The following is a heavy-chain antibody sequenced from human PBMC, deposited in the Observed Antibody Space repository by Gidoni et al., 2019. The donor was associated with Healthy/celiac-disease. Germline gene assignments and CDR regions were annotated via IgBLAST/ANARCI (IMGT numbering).Heavy chain of an antibody. J-gene: IGHJ3*02. CDR1: GYSISSGYY. V-gene: IGHV4-38-2*02. D-gene: IGHD3-3*01. Sequence: QVQLQESGPGLVKPSETLSLTCTVSGYSISSGYYWGWIRQPPGKGLEWIGSIYHSGSTYYNPSLKSRVTISVDTSKNQFSLKLSSVTAADTAVYYCASSHVLRFLEWFYGAFDIWGQGTMVTVSS. CDR2: IYHSGST. CDR3: ASSHVLRFLEWFYGAFDI.